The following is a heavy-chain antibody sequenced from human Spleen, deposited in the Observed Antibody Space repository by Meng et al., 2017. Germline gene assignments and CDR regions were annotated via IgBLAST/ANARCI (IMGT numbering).Heavy chain of an antibody. D-gene: IGHD4-11*01. J-gene: IGHJ4*02. CDR1: GGSFSGYY. CDR2: INHSGST. V-gene: IGHV4-34*01. Sequence: QVQLQQGGAGLLQPSEPLSLPFAVYGGSFSGYYWSWIRQPPGKGLEWIGEINHSGSTNYNPSLESRATISVDTSQNNLSLKLSSVTAADSAVYYCARGPTTMAHDFDYWGQGTLVTVSS. CDR3: ARGPTTMAHDFDY.